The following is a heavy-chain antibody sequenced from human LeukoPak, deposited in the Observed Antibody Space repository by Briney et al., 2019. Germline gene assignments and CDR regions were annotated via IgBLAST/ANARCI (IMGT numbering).Heavy chain of an antibody. J-gene: IGHJ4*02. CDR3: ARVKYSSGWCDY. CDR1: GGSISSYH. V-gene: IGHV4-4*07. D-gene: IGHD6-19*01. CDR2: IYTSGST. Sequence: SETLSLTCTVSGGSISSYHWSWIRQPAGKGLEWIGRIYTSGSTNYNPSLKSRVTMSVDTSKNQFSLKLSSVTAADTAVYYCARVKYSSGWCDYWGQGTLVTVSS.